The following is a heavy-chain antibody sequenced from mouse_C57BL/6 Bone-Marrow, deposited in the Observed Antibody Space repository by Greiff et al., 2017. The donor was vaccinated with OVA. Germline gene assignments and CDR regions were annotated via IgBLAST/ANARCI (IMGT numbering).Heavy chain of an antibody. V-gene: IGHV5-4*01. Sequence: EVQLQESGGGLVKPGGSLKLSCAASGFTFSSYAMSWVRQTPEKRLEWVATISDGGSYTYYPDNVKGRFTISRDNAKNNLYLQMSHLKSEDTAMYYCAREGYYYARGFAYWGQGTLVTVSA. CDR1: GFTFSSYA. CDR3: AREGYYYARGFAY. J-gene: IGHJ3*01. CDR2: ISDGGSYT. D-gene: IGHD1-1*01.